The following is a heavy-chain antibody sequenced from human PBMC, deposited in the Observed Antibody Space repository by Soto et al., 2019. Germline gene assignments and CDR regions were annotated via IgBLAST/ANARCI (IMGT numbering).Heavy chain of an antibody. V-gene: IGHV1-69*13. CDR1: GGTFSSYA. J-gene: IGHJ3*02. CDR3: AREIVGATTRSAFDI. CDR2: IIPIFGTA. Sequence: SVKVSCKASGGTFSSYAISWVRQAPGQGLEWMGGIIPIFGTANYAQKFQGRVTITADESTSTAYMELSSLRSEDTAVYYCAREIVGATTRSAFDIWGQGTMVTVS. D-gene: IGHD1-26*01.